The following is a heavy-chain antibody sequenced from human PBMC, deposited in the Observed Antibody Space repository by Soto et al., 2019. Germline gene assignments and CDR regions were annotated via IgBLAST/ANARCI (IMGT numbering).Heavy chain of an antibody. J-gene: IGHJ5*02. CDR2: IGYDGSNK. Sequence: GGSLRLACAASGFTFRSYGVHWVRQAPGKGPEWVAVIGYDGSNKYYADAVKGRFTISRDNSKNMLYLQMNSLRAEDTAVYYCAIDGLPIGVVRENWLAPWGQGTLVTVSS. V-gene: IGHV3-33*01. CDR3: AIDGLPIGVVRENWLAP. CDR1: GFTFRSYG. D-gene: IGHD4-17*01.